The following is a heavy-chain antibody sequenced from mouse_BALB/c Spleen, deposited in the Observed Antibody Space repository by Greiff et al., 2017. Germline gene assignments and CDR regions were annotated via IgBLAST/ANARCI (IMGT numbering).Heavy chain of an antibody. J-gene: IGHJ3*01. D-gene: IGHD3-3*01. CDR2: ISYSGST. CDR1: GYSITSDYA. CDR3: ARGGRGFAY. V-gene: IGHV3-2*02. Sequence: VQLQQSGPGLVKPSQSLSLTCTVTGYSITSDYAWNWIRQFPGNKLEWMGYISYSGSTSYNPSLKSRISITRDTSKNQFFRQLNSVTTEDTATYYCARGGRGFAYWGQGTLVTVSA.